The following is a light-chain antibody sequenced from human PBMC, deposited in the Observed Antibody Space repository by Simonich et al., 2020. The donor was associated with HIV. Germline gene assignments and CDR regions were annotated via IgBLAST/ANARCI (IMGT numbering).Light chain of an antibody. J-gene: IGKJ1*01. V-gene: IGKV4-1*01. CDR1: QSVLYSSNNKNF. CDR3: QQYYSTPRT. Sequence: DIVMTQSPDSLAVSLGERATINCKSSQSVLYSSNNKNFLTWYKQKPGQPPRLLIYWASIREAGVPDRFSGSGSGTDFTLTISSLQVEDVAVYYCQQYYSTPRTFGQGTKVEIK. CDR2: WAS.